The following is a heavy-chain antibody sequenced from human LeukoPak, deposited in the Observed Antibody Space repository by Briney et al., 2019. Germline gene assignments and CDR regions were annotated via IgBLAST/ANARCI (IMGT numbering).Heavy chain of an antibody. Sequence: SETLSLTCTVSGGSIHNGGYYWSWIRQHPGKGLESIGYISYSGSTYYNPSLASRVTISVDTSKNQFSLKLSSVTAADTAVYYCARLAGFWELFKHDDYWGQGTPVTVSS. CDR2: ISYSGST. CDR3: ARLAGFWELFKHDDY. V-gene: IGHV4-31*03. D-gene: IGHD3-10*01. J-gene: IGHJ4*02. CDR1: GGSIHNGGYY.